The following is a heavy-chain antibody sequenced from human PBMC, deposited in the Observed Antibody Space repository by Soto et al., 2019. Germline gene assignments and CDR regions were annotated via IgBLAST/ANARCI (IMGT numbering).Heavy chain of an antibody. CDR1: GFTFSSYA. CDR2: ISGSGGST. J-gene: IGHJ3*02. V-gene: IGHV3-23*01. CDR3: AKLRGDIVVVVAATFAAFDI. Sequence: GGSLKLSCAASGFTFSSYAMSWVRQAPGKGLEWVSAISGSGGSTYYADSVKGRFTISRDNSKNTLYLQMNSLRAEDTAVYYCAKLRGDIVVVVAATFAAFDIWGEGTMVTVS. D-gene: IGHD2-15*01.